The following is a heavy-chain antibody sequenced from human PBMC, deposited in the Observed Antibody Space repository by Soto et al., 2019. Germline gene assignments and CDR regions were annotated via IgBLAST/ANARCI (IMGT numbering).Heavy chain of an antibody. CDR2: INHSGST. J-gene: IGHJ6*02. V-gene: IGHV4-34*01. Sequence: SETLSLACAVYGGSFSGYYWSWIRQPPGKGLEWIGEINHSGSTNYNPPLKSRVTISVDTSKNQFSLKLSSVAAADTAVYYCARRPTYGMDVWGQGTTVTVSS. CDR1: GGSFSGYY. CDR3: ARRPTYGMDV. D-gene: IGHD2-21*01.